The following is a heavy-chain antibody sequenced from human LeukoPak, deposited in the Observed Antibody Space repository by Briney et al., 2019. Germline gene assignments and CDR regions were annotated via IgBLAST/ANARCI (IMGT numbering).Heavy chain of an antibody. V-gene: IGHV1-46*01. Sequence: ASVKVSCKASGYTFTSYHLHWVRQVPGQGPEWMAIINPAGGATNYAQKFQGRVTVTRDTSTSTVYKELSSLRSEDTAVYYCARIRGPPPYWGQGTLVTVSS. CDR2: INPAGGAT. J-gene: IGHJ4*02. CDR1: GYTFTSYH. D-gene: IGHD2-15*01. CDR3: ARIRGPPPY.